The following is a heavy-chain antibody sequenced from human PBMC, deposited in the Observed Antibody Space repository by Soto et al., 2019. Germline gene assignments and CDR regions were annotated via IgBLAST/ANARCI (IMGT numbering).Heavy chain of an antibody. CDR2: ISYDGSNK. J-gene: IGHJ5*02. Sequence: QVQLVESGGGVVQPGRSLRLSCAASGFTFSSYAMHWVRQAPGKGLEWVAVISYDGSNKYYADSVKGRFTISRDNSKNTLYLRMNSLGAEDTAVYYCAGTHYDFWSGYYGFDPWGQGTLVTVCS. CDR1: GFTFSSYA. V-gene: IGHV3-30-3*01. D-gene: IGHD3-3*01. CDR3: AGTHYDFWSGYYGFDP.